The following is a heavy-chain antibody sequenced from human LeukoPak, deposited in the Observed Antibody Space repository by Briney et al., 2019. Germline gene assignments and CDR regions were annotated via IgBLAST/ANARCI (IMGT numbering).Heavy chain of an antibody. Sequence: SGGSLRLSCAASGFTFSSHWMYWVRQAPGKGLEWVANIQPDGGSTCYVDSVKGRFTISRDNAKNSLYLQMNSLRAEDTAMYYCTRIIVEVPGVSDYCDYWGQGNLVTVSS. V-gene: IGHV3-7*05. CDR2: IQPDGGST. J-gene: IGHJ4*02. CDR1: GFTFSSHW. CDR3: TRIIVEVPGVSDYCDY. D-gene: IGHD2-2*01.